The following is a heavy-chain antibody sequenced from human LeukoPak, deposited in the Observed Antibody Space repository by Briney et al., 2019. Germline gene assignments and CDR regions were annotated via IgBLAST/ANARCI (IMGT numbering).Heavy chain of an antibody. CDR3: AREDSGYIDAFDI. V-gene: IGHV3-48*04. J-gene: IGHJ3*02. Sequence: PGGSLRLSCAASGFTFSSYGMHWVRQAPGKGLEWVSYISSSSSTIYYADSVKGRFTISRDNAKNSLYLQMNSLRAEDTAVYYCAREDSGYIDAFDIWGQGTMVTVSS. D-gene: IGHD5-12*01. CDR1: GFTFSSYG. CDR2: ISSSSSTI.